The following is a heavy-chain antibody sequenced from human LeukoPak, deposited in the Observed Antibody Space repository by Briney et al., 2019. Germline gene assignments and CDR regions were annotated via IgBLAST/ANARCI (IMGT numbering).Heavy chain of an antibody. Sequence: RRSLRLACAASGLTFDDYAMHWVRQAPEEGMEWVSGIRWNSGSVGYADSVKGRFTISRDNSKNSLYPQMNSLRAEDMALYYCAKDIAGSGSYYSFDYWGQGTLVTVSS. V-gene: IGHV3-9*03. CDR1: GLTFDDYA. CDR3: AKDIAGSGSYYSFDY. D-gene: IGHD3-10*01. CDR2: IRWNSGSV. J-gene: IGHJ4*02.